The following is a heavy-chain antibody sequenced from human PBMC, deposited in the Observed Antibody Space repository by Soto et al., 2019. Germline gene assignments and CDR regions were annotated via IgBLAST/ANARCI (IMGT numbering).Heavy chain of an antibody. V-gene: IGHV3-30*18. CDR3: AKDLGNRAFDY. CDR2: ISYDGSNK. CDR1: GFTFSSYG. J-gene: IGHJ4*02. Sequence: GGSLRLSCAASGFTFSSYGMHWVRQAPGKGLEWVAVISYDGSNKYYADSVKGRFTISRDNSKNTLYLQVNSLRAEDTAVYYCAKDLGNRAFDYWGQGXLVTVYS.